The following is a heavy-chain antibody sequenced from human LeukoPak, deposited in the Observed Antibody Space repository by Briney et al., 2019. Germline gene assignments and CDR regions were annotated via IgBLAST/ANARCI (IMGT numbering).Heavy chain of an antibody. Sequence: SETLSLTCTVSGGSISSYYWSWIRQPPGKGLEWIGYIYTSGSTNYSPSLKSRVTISVDTSKNQFSLKLSSVTAADTAVYYCARGDDSSGYYSGWYFDLWGRGTLVTVSS. CDR3: ARGDDSSGYYSGWYFDL. CDR1: GGSISSYY. D-gene: IGHD3-22*01. V-gene: IGHV4-4*09. J-gene: IGHJ2*01. CDR2: IYTSGST.